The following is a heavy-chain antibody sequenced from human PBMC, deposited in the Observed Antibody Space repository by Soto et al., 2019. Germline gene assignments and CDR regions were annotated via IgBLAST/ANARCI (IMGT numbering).Heavy chain of an antibody. Sequence: XGALSVSCSAAGVTCSSYTMSWVRQAPGKGLDWVSAISGSGGSTYYADSVKGRFTISRDNSKNTLYLQMNSLRAEDTAVYYCAKGIIAVAAPFDYWGQGDGVPVSS. CDR2: ISGSGGST. D-gene: IGHD6-19*01. CDR3: AKGIIAVAAPFDY. CDR1: GVTCSSYT. J-gene: IGHJ4*02. V-gene: IGHV3-23*01.